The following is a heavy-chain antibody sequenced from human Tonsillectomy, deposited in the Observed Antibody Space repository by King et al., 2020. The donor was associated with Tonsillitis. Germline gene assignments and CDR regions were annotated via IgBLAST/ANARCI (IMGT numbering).Heavy chain of an antibody. CDR2: IYPGDSDT. CDR1: GYSFTSYW. V-gene: IGHV5-51*01. J-gene: IGHJ3*02. D-gene: IGHD5-24*01. CDR3: AREGGFSRDGNDAFDI. Sequence: VQLVESGAEVKKPGESLKISCKGSGYSFTSYWIGWVRQIPGKGLEWMGIIYPGDSDTRYSPSFQGQVTISADKSISTAYLQWSSLKASDTAMYYCAREGGFSRDGNDAFDIWGQGTMVTVSS.